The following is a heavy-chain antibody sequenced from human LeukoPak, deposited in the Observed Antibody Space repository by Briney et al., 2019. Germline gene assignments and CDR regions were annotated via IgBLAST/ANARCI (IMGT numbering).Heavy chain of an antibody. Sequence: PGGSLRLSCAASGFTFSHYEMNWVRQAPGKGLEWISYINSPGTTIYYADSVKGRFTISRDNAKNSLYLQMNNLRAEDTAVYYCAREGRDDFWGQGTLVTVS. V-gene: IGHV3-48*03. CDR3: AREGRDDF. J-gene: IGHJ4*02. CDR2: INSPGTTI. CDR1: GFTFSHYE. D-gene: IGHD3-10*01.